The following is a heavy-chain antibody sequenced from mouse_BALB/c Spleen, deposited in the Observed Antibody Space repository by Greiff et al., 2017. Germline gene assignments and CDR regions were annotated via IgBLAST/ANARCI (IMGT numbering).Heavy chain of an antibody. Sequence: LQQPGSELVRPGASVKLSCKASGYTFTSYWMHWVKQRHGQGLEWIGNIYPGSGSTNYDEKFKSKGTLTVDTSSSTAYMHLSSLTSEDSAVYYCTSSNRYDRMDYWGQGTSVTVSS. CDR2: IYPGSGST. V-gene: IGHV1S22*01. J-gene: IGHJ4*01. D-gene: IGHD2-14*01. CDR1: GYTFTSYW. CDR3: TSSNRYDRMDY.